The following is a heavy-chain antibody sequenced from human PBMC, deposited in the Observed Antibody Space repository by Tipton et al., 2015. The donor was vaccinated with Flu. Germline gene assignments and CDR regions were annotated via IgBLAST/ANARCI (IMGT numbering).Heavy chain of an antibody. Sequence: RSLRLSCAASGFSFEDYAMNWVRQAPGKGLEWVSGITWNSGTIGYADSVKGRFTVSRDNAKNSLYLQMNSLRAEDTALYYCAKDLARFNFWSGDKWALDALDVWGKGTVVTVSS. CDR3: AKDLARFNFWSGDKWALDALDV. V-gene: IGHV3-9*01. D-gene: IGHD3-3*01. CDR2: ITWNSGTI. J-gene: IGHJ3*01. CDR1: GFSFEDYA.